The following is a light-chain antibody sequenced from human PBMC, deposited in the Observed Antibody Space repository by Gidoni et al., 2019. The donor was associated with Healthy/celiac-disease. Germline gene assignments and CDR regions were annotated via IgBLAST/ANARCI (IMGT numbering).Light chain of an antibody. Sequence: QSALTPPASVSGSPGQSITIPCTGTSTDVGRYNLVSWYQQHPGNAPKLMIYEGSKRPAGVSNRCSGSKSGNTASLTISGLQAENEADYYCCSYAGSSTWVFGGGTKLTVL. CDR2: EGS. J-gene: IGLJ3*02. CDR1: STDVGRYNL. CDR3: CSYAGSSTWV. V-gene: IGLV2-23*01.